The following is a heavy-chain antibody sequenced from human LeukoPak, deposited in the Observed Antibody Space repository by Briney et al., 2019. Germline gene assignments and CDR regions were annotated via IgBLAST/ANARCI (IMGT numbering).Heavy chain of an antibody. CDR3: AREALGGFRPNWFDP. D-gene: IGHD3-10*01. J-gene: IGHJ5*02. Sequence: PGGSLRLSCAASGFTFSSYGMHWVRQAPGKGLEWVAVIWYDGSNKYYADSVKGRFTISRDNSKNTLYLQMNSLRAEDTAVYYCAREALGGFRPNWFDPWGQGTLVTVSS. CDR2: IWYDGSNK. V-gene: IGHV3-33*01. CDR1: GFTFSSYG.